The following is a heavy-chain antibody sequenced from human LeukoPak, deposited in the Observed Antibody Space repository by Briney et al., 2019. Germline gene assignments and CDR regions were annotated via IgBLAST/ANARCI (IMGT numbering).Heavy chain of an antibody. D-gene: IGHD3-3*01. Sequence: GGSLRLSCAASGFTFSSYWVSWVRQAPGKGLEWVANIKQDGSEKYYVDSVKGRFTISRDNAKNSLYLQMNSLRAEDTAVYYCARVAHYDFWSGSSRRAEYFQHWGQGTLVTVSS. CDR2: IKQDGSEK. CDR1: GFTFSSYW. V-gene: IGHV3-7*01. CDR3: ARVAHYDFWSGSSRRAEYFQH. J-gene: IGHJ1*01.